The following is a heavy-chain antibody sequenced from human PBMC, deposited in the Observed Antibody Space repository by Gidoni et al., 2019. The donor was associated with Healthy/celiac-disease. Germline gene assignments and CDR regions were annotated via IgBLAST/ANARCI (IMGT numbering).Heavy chain of an antibody. CDR1: GFTFTSSA. V-gene: IGHV1-58*02. CDR3: AAETTNDYGDLLFDP. CDR2: IVVGSGNT. J-gene: IGHJ5*02. Sequence: QMQLVQSGPEVKKPGTSVKVSCKASGFTFTSSAMQWVRQSRGQRLEWIGWIVVGSGNTNYAKKFQERGTITRDMSKSTAYMELSSLRSEDTAVYYCAAETTNDYGDLLFDPWGQGTLVTVSS. D-gene: IGHD4-17*01.